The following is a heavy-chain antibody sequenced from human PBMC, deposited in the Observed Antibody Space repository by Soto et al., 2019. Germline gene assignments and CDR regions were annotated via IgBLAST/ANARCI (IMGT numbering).Heavy chain of an antibody. CDR1: VVSISSYY. CDR2: IYYSGST. Sequence: WETLSLTCTVSVVSISSYYWSCIRQPPGKGLEWIGYIYYSGSTNYNPSLKSRVTISVDTSKNQFSLKLSSVTAADTAVYYCARSTVNKYLFEYWGQGTLVIVS. D-gene: IGHD4-17*01. J-gene: IGHJ4*02. CDR3: ARSTVNKYLFEY. V-gene: IGHV4-59*01.